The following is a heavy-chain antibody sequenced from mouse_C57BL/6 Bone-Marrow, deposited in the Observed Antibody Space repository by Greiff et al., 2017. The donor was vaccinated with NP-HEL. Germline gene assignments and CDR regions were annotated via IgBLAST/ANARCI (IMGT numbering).Heavy chain of an antibody. Sequence: DVQLQESGPGLVKPSQSLSLTCSVTGYSITSGYYWNWIRQFPGNKLEWMGYISYDGSNNYNPSLKNRISITRDTSKNQFFLKLNSVTTEDTATYYCARDRSYYYGSTHWYFDVWGTGTTVTVSS. V-gene: IGHV3-6*01. CDR2: ISYDGSN. CDR1: GYSITSGYY. CDR3: ARDRSYYYGSTHWYFDV. J-gene: IGHJ1*03. D-gene: IGHD1-1*01.